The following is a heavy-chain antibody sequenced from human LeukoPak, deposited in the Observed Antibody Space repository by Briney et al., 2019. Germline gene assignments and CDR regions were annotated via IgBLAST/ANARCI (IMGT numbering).Heavy chain of an antibody. Sequence: GASVKVSCKASGYTFTSYGISWVRQAPGQGLEWMGGIIPIFGTANYAQKFQGRVTITADESTSTAYMELSSLRSEDTAVYYCAREGYSGYAHWRVYDYWGQGTLVTVSS. CDR3: AREGYSGYAHWRVYDY. CDR1: GYTFTSYG. D-gene: IGHD5-12*01. CDR2: IIPIFGTA. J-gene: IGHJ4*02. V-gene: IGHV1-69*13.